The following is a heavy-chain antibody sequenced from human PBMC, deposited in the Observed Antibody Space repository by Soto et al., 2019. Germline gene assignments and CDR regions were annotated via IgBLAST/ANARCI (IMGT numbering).Heavy chain of an antibody. D-gene: IGHD7-27*01. J-gene: IGHJ4*02. Sequence: PSYSLSRSSIGSGRSISNLPYLRSWVRHSPDKGLEWIGHTYNGGSIFNNPSLESRLTISVDTSKNQFSLDLSSVSAADTAVYYCTRGPSGDKVDSWGQGTLVTVS. CDR2: TYNGGSI. CDR1: GRSISNLPYL. V-gene: IGHV4-30-4*01. CDR3: TRGPSGDKVDS.